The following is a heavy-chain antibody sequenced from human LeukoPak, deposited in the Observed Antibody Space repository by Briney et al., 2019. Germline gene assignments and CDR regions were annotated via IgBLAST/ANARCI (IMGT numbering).Heavy chain of an antibody. J-gene: IGHJ5*02. CDR3: ARDPYHRLGPPLDL. D-gene: IGHD1-14*01. V-gene: IGHV1-18*01. Sequence: ASVKVSCKAPGYTFTNCAISWVRQAPGQGREWMGRISTSNGDTNYAAKLQGRVTMTTDTSTSTVYMELGSLTFDDTAVYFCARDPYHRLGPPLDLWGQGTLVTVSS. CDR1: GYTFTNCA. CDR2: ISTSNGDT.